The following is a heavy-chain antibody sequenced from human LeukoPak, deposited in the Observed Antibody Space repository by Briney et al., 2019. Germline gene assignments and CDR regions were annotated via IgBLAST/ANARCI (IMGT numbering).Heavy chain of an antibody. V-gene: IGHV4-34*01. CDR3: ARGRTGPGYCSSTSCYGGPRFDY. D-gene: IGHD2-2*01. CDR2: INHSGST. Sequence: SETLSLTCAVYGGSSRGYYWSRIREPPGKGLEWSGEINHSGSTNYNPSLKSRVTISVDTSKNQFSLKLSSVTAADTAVYYCARGRTGPGYCSSTSCYGGPRFDYWGQGTLVTVSS. CDR1: GGSSRGYY. J-gene: IGHJ4*02.